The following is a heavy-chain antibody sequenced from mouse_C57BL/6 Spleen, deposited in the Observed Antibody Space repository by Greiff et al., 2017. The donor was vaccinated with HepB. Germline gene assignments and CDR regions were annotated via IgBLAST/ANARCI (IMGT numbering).Heavy chain of an antibody. V-gene: IGHV5-4*01. CDR3: AREMGTTVEGAMDY. Sequence: EVKVVESGGGLVKPGGSLKLSCAASGFTFSSYAMSWVRQTPEKRLEWVATISDGGSYTYYPDNVKGRFTISRDNAKNNLYLQMSHLKSEDTAMYYCAREMGTTVEGAMDYWGQGTSVTVSS. CDR2: ISDGGSYT. J-gene: IGHJ4*01. D-gene: IGHD1-1*01. CDR1: GFTFSSYA.